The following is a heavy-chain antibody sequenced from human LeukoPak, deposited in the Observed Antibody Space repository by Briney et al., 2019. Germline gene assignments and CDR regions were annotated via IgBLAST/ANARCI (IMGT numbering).Heavy chain of an antibody. J-gene: IGHJ3*02. Sequence: GGSLRLSCAASGFTFSSCSMNWVRQAPGKGLEWVSSISSSSSYIYYADSVKGRFTISRDNAKNSLYLQMNSLRAEDTAVYYCARGVRITSFDAFDIWGQGTMVTVSS. D-gene: IGHD3-16*01. CDR2: ISSSSSYI. V-gene: IGHV3-21*01. CDR3: ARGVRITSFDAFDI. CDR1: GFTFSSCS.